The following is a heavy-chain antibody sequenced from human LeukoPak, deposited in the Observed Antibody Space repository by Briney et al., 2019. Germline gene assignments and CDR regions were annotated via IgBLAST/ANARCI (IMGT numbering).Heavy chain of an antibody. J-gene: IGHJ3*02. D-gene: IGHD2-2*01. Sequence: ASLKVSSTASGYTFTSYGISWVRPAPGHGLKWMGWISAYNGNTNSAQQLQGRVTMTTDTSTSTAYMELRSLRSDDTAVYDCARDRRYCSSTSCLLNAFDTWGQGTMVTVSS. V-gene: IGHV1-18*01. CDR1: GYTFTSYG. CDR3: ARDRRYCSSTSCLLNAFDT. CDR2: ISAYNGNT.